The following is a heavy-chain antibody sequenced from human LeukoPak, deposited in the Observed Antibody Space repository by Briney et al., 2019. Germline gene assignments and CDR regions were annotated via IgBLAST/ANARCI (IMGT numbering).Heavy chain of an antibody. V-gene: IGHV3-23*05. CDR1: GFSLSTFA. Sequence: GGSLRLSCSASGFSLSTFAMNWVRQAPGKGPEWVATIDKSGRYTYYPDSVKGRFTISRDTSTNTLYLQMNSLRGEDTAIFYCAKGLRDVTGYHNFFDVWGQGTLVTVAS. D-gene: IGHD6-13*01. CDR3: AKGLRDVTGYHNFFDV. J-gene: IGHJ4*02. CDR2: IDKSGRYT.